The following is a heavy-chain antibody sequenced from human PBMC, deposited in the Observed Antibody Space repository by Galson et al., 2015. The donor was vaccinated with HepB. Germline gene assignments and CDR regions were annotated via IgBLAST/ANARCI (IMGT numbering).Heavy chain of an antibody. D-gene: IGHD3-22*01. J-gene: IGHJ4*02. Sequence: SLRLSCAASGFTFSNAWMSWVRQAPGKGLEWVGRIKSKTDGGTTDYAAPVKGRFTISRDDSKNTLYLQMNSLKTEDTAVYYCTTDYYYDSSGYSRWGYWGQGTLVTVSS. CDR3: TTDYYYDSSGYSRWGY. V-gene: IGHV3-15*01. CDR1: GFTFSNAW. CDR2: IKSKTDGGTT.